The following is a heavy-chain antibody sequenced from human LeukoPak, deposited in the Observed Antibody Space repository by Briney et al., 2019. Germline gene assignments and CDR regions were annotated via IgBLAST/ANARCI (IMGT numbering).Heavy chain of an antibody. CDR3: AKDRTAMLNYYYGMDV. CDR1: GFTFSSYG. D-gene: IGHD2-2*01. V-gene: IGHV3-30*18. CDR2: ISYDGSNK. Sequence: GRSLRLSCAASGFTFSSYGMHWVRQAPGKGLEWVAVISYDGSNKYYADSVKGRFTISRDNSKNTLYLQLNSLRAEDTAVYYCAKDRTAMLNYYYGMDVWGQGTTVTVFS. J-gene: IGHJ6*02.